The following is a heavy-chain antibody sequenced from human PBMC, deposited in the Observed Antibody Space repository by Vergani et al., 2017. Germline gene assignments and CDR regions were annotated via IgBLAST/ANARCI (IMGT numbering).Heavy chain of an antibody. V-gene: IGHV3-21*01. CDR1: GFTFSSYS. D-gene: IGHD6-13*01. CDR2: ISSSSSYI. J-gene: IGHJ4*02. CDR3: ARAVAGLDY. Sequence: EVQLVESGGGLVKPGGSLRLSCAASGFTFSSYSMNWVRQAPGKGLEWVSSISSSSSYIYYADSVKGRFTISRDNSKNTLYLQMNSLRAEDTAVYYCARAVAGLDYWGQGTLVTVSS.